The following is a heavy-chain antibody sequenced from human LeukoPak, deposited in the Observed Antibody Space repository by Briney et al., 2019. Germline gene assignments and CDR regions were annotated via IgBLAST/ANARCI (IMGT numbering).Heavy chain of an antibody. V-gene: IGHV3-30*02. CDR1: GFNFNTFG. Sequence: PGGSLRLSCAASGFNFNTFGMHWVRQTPGEGLEWVAFIRHDGSDQYYADSVKGRFTLSRDNSQSTLYLQMNSLRTGDTAIYYCAKQIDGSGTFLYPKYFDYWGQGTLVTVSS. D-gene: IGHD3-10*01. CDR3: AKQIDGSGTFLYPKYFDY. J-gene: IGHJ4*02. CDR2: IRHDGSDQ.